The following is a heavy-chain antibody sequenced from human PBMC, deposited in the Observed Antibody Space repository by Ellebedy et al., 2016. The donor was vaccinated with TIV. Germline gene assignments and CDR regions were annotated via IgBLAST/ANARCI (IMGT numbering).Heavy chain of an antibody. V-gene: IGHV3-64D*09. Sequence: GESLKISCSASGLTFSNYAMHWVRQAPGKGLEYVSAISNNRGSTYYADSVKGRFTISRDNSKNTLYLQMSSLRAEDTAVYYCVPRMVVAFEYWGQGTLVTVSS. CDR1: GLTFSNYA. D-gene: IGHD2-21*01. J-gene: IGHJ4*02. CDR3: VPRMVVAFEY. CDR2: ISNNRGST.